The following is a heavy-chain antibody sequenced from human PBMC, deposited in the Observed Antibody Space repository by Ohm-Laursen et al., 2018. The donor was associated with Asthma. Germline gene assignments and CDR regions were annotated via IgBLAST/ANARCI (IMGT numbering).Heavy chain of an antibody. CDR1: GFSFSTSG. J-gene: IGHJ4*01. Sequence: SSLRLSCAAPGFSFSTSGMHWVRQAPGKGLEWVAIVWSDGSRENYADSVRGRFSISRDNSKDTLYLQMNSLRAEDTAVYFCAGGIETGSYLLYYWGQGTLVTVSS. CDR2: VWSDGSRE. D-gene: IGHD3-10*01. V-gene: IGHV3-33*01. CDR3: AGGIETGSYLLYY.